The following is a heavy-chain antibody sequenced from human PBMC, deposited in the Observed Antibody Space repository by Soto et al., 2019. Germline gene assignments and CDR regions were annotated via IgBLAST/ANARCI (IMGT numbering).Heavy chain of an antibody. V-gene: IGHV2-5*02. CDR3: ARLLWFGELH. J-gene: IGHJ4*02. D-gene: IGHD3-10*01. CDR2: IYWDNDK. CDR1: GFSLSTTGVG. Sequence: QITLKESGPALVKPTQPLTLTCSFSGFSLSTTGVGVGWIRQSPGKALEWLAIIYWDNDKRYSPSLKSRVTITKDTYKNQVVLTVTHMDPVDTGTYYCARLLWFGELHWGQGALVTVSS.